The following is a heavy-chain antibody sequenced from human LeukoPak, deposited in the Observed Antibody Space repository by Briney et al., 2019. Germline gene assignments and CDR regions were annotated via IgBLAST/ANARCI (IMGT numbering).Heavy chain of an antibody. J-gene: IGHJ4*02. CDR2: IYFSGAT. CDR1: GGSISSSSYY. D-gene: IGHD6-6*01. CDR3: ALPYSSSSLGFDY. V-gene: IGHV4-39*01. Sequence: KPSEALSLTCTVSGGSISSSSYYWGWIRQPPGKGLEWIGNIYFSGATYYNPSLKSRVTISVDTSKNQLSLKLSSVAAADTAVYYCALPYSSSSLGFDYWGQGTLVSVSS.